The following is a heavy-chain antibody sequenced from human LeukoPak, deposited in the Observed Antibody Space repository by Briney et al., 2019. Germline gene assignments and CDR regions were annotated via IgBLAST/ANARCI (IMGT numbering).Heavy chain of an antibody. Sequence: GGSLRLSCTASGFGFDAYTVHWVRQAPGKGLEWVSAISGSGGSTYYADSVKGRFTISRDNSKNTLYLQMNSLRAEDTAVYYCAHGPRRWLVLIPFDYWGQGTLVTVSS. CDR2: ISGSGGST. CDR3: AHGPRRWLVLIPFDY. CDR1: GFGFDAYT. V-gene: IGHV3-23*01. J-gene: IGHJ4*02. D-gene: IGHD6-19*01.